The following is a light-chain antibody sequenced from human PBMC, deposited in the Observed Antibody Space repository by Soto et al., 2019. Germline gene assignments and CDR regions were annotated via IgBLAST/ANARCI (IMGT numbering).Light chain of an antibody. CDR3: QQYGSSPLT. J-gene: IGKJ4*01. Sequence: IVLTQSPDTLSLSPGERATLSCRASQSVRSNYLAWYQQKPGQAPRFLIYDASSRATGIPDRFSGSGSGTDFTLTISRLEPEDFAVYYWQQYGSSPLTFGGGTKVDIK. V-gene: IGKV3-20*01. CDR1: QSVRSNY. CDR2: DAS.